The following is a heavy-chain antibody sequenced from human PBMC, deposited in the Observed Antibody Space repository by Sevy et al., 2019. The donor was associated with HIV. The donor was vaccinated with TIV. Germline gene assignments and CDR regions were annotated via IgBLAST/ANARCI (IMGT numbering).Heavy chain of an antibody. Sequence: GGSLRLSCEASGFTVSGNYMAWVRLAPGKGLEWVSLIDRGGSTYYADSVKGRFTISRDNAKNTLYLQMNPLGAEDTVVYFCARDRYYDASGYYYYYYGMGVWGQGTTVTVSS. CDR1: GFTVSGNY. D-gene: IGHD3-22*01. CDR3: ARDRYYDASGYYYYYYGMGV. CDR2: IDRGGST. J-gene: IGHJ6*02. V-gene: IGHV3-66*01.